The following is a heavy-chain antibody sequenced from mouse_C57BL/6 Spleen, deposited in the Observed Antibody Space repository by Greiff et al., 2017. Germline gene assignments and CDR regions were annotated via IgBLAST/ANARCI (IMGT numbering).Heavy chain of an antibody. CDR3: AKHYYGSSGY. Sequence: VQLKESGGGLVKPGGSLKLSCAASGFTFSDYGMHWVRQAPEKGLEWVAYISSGSSTIYYADTVKGRFTISRDNAKNTLFLQMTSLRSEDTAMYYCAKHYYGSSGYWGQGTSVTVSS. V-gene: IGHV5-17*01. CDR2: ISSGSSTI. J-gene: IGHJ4*01. D-gene: IGHD1-1*01. CDR1: GFTFSDYG.